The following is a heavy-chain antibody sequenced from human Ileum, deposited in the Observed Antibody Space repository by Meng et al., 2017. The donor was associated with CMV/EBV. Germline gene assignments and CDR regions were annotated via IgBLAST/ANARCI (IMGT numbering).Heavy chain of an antibody. CDR2: INAGNGNT. V-gene: IGHV1-3*01. J-gene: IGHJ4*02. D-gene: IGHD5-18*01. CDR3: ARVPEGGYSYDFDY. CDR1: GYTFTSYD. Sequence: KASGYTFTSYDMHWVRQAPGQRLEWMGWINAGNGNTKDSQKFQGRVTITRDTSASTAYMELSSLRSEDTAVYYCARVPEGGYSYDFDYWGQGTLVTVSS.